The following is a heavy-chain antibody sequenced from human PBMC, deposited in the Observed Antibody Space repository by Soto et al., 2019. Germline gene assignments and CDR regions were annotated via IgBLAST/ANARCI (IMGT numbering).Heavy chain of an antibody. CDR2: ISGSGGST. CDR3: AKDQVTIFGVVIYPYYGMDV. D-gene: IGHD3-3*01. Sequence: EVQLLESGGGLVQPGGSLRLSCAASGFTFSSYAMSWVRQAPGKGLEWVSAISGSGGSTYYADSVKGRFTISRDNSKNTLYLQMNSLRAEDTGVYYCAKDQVTIFGVVIYPYYGMDVWGQGTTVTVSS. V-gene: IGHV3-23*01. J-gene: IGHJ6*02. CDR1: GFTFSSYA.